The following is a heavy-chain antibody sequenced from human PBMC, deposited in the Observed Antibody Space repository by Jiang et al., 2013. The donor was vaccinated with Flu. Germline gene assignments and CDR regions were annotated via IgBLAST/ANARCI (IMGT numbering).Heavy chain of an antibody. Sequence: GAEVKKPGESLRISCKASGYTLTSYWISWVRQTPGKGLEWVGRIDPIDSYSSYSPSFQGRVNISTDNSISTAYLQWSSLKASDTAIYFCARHNGASAHQRSLPGNNWFDPWGQGTLVTVSS. CDR3: ARHNGASAHQRSLPGNNWFDP. V-gene: IGHV5-10-1*01. CDR1: GYTLTSYW. CDR2: IDPIDSYS. J-gene: IGHJ5*02. D-gene: IGHD1-14*01.